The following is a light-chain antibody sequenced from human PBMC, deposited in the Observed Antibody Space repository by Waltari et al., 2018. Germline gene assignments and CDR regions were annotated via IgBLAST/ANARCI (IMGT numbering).Light chain of an antibody. J-gene: IGKJ1*01. CDR3: QQYYSNPWT. CDR2: WAF. CDR1: QSVLYSSNNMNY. Sequence: DIVMTQSPDSLAVSLGERATINSKSSQSVLYSSNNMNYLAWYQQKSGQPPKLLIYWAFTRESGVPDRFSGSGSGTDFTLTISSLQSEDAAVYYCQQYYSNPWTFGQGTKVQI. V-gene: IGKV4-1*01.